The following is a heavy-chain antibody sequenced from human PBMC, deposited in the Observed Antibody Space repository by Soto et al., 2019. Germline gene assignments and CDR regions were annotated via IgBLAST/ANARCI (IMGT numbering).Heavy chain of an antibody. J-gene: IGHJ3*02. V-gene: IGHV3-48*03. CDR1: GFPFSSYE. D-gene: IGHD3-10*01. CDR3: AREMYSYGAGSYYPDAFDN. Sequence: VGSLRLSCAASGFPFSSYEMNWVRQAPGKGLEWVSYISGTSTTIYYGDSMEGRFTISRDNAKNSLYLQMNSLRAEDTAVYYCAREMYSYGAGSYYPDAFDNWGQGTMVTVSS. CDR2: ISGTSTTI.